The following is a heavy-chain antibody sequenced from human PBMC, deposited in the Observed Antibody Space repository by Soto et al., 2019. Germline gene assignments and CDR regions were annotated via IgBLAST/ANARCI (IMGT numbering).Heavy chain of an antibody. CDR3: ARDWPYGMDV. Sequence: PGGSLRLSCAASGFTFSSYEMNWVRQAPGKGLEWVSYISSSGSTIYYADSVKGRFTISRDNAKNSLYLQMNSLRAEDTAVYYCARDWPYGMDVWGQGTTVTVSS. J-gene: IGHJ6*02. CDR2: ISSSGSTI. CDR1: GFTFSSYE. V-gene: IGHV3-48*03.